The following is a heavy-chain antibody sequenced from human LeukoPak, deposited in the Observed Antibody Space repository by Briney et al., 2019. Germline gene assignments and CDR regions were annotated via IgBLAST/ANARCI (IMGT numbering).Heavy chain of an antibody. J-gene: IGHJ4*02. CDR1: GGSFSGYY. CDR3: ARGYDILTGYYCIGY. D-gene: IGHD3-9*01. CDR2: INHSGST. V-gene: IGHV4-34*01. Sequence: NPSQTLSLTCAVYGGSFSGYYWSCIRQPPGKGLEWIGEINHSGSTNYNPSLKSRVTISVDTSKNQFSLKLSSVTAADTVVYYCARGYDILTGYYCIGYWGQGTLVTVSS.